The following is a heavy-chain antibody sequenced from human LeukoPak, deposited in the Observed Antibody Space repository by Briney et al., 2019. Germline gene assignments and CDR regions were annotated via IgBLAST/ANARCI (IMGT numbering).Heavy chain of an antibody. CDR1: GYTFTSYY. Sequence: ASVKVSCKASGYTFTSYYMHWVRQAPGQGLEWMGIINPSGGSTSYAQKFQSRVTMTRDMSTSTVYMELSSLRSEDTAVYYCARAGNGDYALLFLFDYWGQGTLVTVSS. CDR3: ARAGNGDYALLFLFDY. V-gene: IGHV1-46*01. D-gene: IGHD4-17*01. J-gene: IGHJ4*02. CDR2: INPSGGST.